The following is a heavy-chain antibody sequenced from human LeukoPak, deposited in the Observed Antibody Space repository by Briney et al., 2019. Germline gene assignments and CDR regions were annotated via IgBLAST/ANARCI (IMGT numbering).Heavy chain of an antibody. CDR3: ARDRLGFGEYYFDY. V-gene: IGHV1-18*01. D-gene: IGHD3-10*01. CDR2: ISAYNGNT. J-gene: IGHJ4*02. Sequence: ASVKVSCKASGYTFTSYGISWVRQAPGQGPEWMGWISAYNGNTNYAQKLQGRVTMTTDTSTSTDYMELSSLRSEDTAIYYCARDRLGFGEYYFDYWGQGTLVTVSS. CDR1: GYTFTSYG.